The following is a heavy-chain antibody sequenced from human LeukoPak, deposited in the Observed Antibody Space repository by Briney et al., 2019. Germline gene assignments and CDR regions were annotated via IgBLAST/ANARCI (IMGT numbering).Heavy chain of an antibody. J-gene: IGHJ3*02. D-gene: IGHD1-26*01. V-gene: IGHV3-9*01. CDR2: ISWNSGSI. CDR1: GFTFDDYA. CDR3: ARGGSYSSNAFDI. Sequence: PGGSLRLSCAASGFTFDDYAMHWVRQAPGKGLEWVSGISWNSGSIGYADSVKGRFTISRDNAKNSLYLQMNSLRAEDTAVYYCARGGSYSSNAFDIWGQGTMVTVSA.